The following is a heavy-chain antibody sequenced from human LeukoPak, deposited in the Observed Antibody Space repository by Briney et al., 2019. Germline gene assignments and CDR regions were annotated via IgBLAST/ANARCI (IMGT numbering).Heavy chain of an antibody. CDR3: ASLVGFSLYY. J-gene: IGHJ4*02. CDR1: GFTFSYAW. V-gene: IGHV3-15*01. CDR2: ISVRSDGGTT. D-gene: IGHD1-26*01. Sequence: KPGGSLRLSCTASGFTFSYAWMTWVRQGPGKGLEWVGHISVRSDGGTTDYAAPVKGRFTISRDDSKNTLYLQMDSLQTEDTAVYYCASLVGFSLYYWGQGTLVTVPS.